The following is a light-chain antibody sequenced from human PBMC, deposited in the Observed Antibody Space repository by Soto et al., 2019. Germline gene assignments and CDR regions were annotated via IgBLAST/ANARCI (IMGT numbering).Light chain of an antibody. CDR1: QSVLFTSNNKNY. CDR3: QQYDSNPVT. J-gene: IGKJ4*01. Sequence: DIVMTQSPDSLAVSLGERATINCKSSQSVLFTSNNKNYFAWYQQKPGQPPKLLVSWASTRESGVPDRFSGSGSGTDFTLTISSLQAEDVAVYFCQQYDSNPVTFGGGTKVEIK. V-gene: IGKV4-1*01. CDR2: WAS.